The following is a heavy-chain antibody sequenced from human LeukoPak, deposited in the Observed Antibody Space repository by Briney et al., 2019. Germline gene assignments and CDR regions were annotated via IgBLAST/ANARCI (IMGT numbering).Heavy chain of an antibody. V-gene: IGHV3-23*01. CDR2: ISGRGGST. CDR1: GFTFSSYA. D-gene: IGHD2-21*01. J-gene: IGHJ4*02. CDR3: AKAEGQGGEGDYY. Sequence: GGSLRLSCAASGFTFSSYAMSWVRQAPGKGLEWVSAISGRGGSTYYADSVKGRFTISRDNSKNTLYLQMNSLRAEDTAVYYCAKAEGQGGEGDYYWGQGTLVTVSS.